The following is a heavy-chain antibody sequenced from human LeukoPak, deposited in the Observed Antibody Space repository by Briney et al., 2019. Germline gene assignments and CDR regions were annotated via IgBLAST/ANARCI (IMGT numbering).Heavy chain of an antibody. CDR1: GFTFINAW. Sequence: GGSLRLSCAASGFTFINAWMSWVRQAPGKGLEWVGHIKRKTEAGATDYAAPVKGRFTISRDDSKNTLYLQMNSLKTEDTAMYYCTTQYCSSTTCLYPFDYWGQETLVTVSS. J-gene: IGHJ4*02. V-gene: IGHV3-15*01. CDR2: IKRKTEAGAT. D-gene: IGHD2-2*01. CDR3: TTQYCSSTTCLYPFDY.